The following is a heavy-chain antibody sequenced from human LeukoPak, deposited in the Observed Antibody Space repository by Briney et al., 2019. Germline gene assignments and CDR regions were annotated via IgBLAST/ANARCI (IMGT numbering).Heavy chain of an antibody. V-gene: IGHV3-23*01. CDR3: AKFLPTHIVVATYYFDY. CDR2: ISGSGGST. Sequence: GGSLRLSCAASGFTFSSYAMSWVRQAPGKGVEWVSAISGSGGSTYYADSVKGRFTISRDNSKNTLYLQMNSLRAEDTAVYYCAKFLPTHIVVATYYFDYWGQGTLVTVSS. D-gene: IGHD2-21*02. CDR1: GFTFSSYA. J-gene: IGHJ4*02.